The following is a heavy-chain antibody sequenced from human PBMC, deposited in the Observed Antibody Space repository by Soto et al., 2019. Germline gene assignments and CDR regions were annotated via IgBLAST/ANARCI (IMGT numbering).Heavy chain of an antibody. CDR1: GDSFNDYY. CDR2: INPNGGVT. V-gene: IGHV1-2*02. Sequence: ASVKVSCKTSGDSFNDYYIHWVRQAPGRGLEWMGWINPNGGVTKYAQKFRGRVTVTRDTSIRTVYMELSSLRSDDTAVYYCARENEGATATLNYYYFYMDVWGKGPTVTVSS. J-gene: IGHJ6*03. CDR3: ARENEGATATLNYYYFYMDV. D-gene: IGHD5-12*01.